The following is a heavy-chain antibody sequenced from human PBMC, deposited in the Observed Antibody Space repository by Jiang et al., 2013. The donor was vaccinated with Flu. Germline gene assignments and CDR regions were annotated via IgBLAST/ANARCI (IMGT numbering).Heavy chain of an antibody. V-gene: IGHV1-18*01. D-gene: IGHD3-22*01. J-gene: IGHJ5*02. Sequence: GAEVKKPGASVKVSCKASGYTFTSYGIVWVRQAPGQGLEWMGWISGYNGKTDYAQKFQGRVTMTTDTSTSTAYMELRSLRSDDTAVYYCAKDGASMIGGWSRPWGQGTLVTVSS. CDR3: AKDGASMIGGWSRP. CDR2: ISGYNGKT. CDR1: GYTFTSYG.